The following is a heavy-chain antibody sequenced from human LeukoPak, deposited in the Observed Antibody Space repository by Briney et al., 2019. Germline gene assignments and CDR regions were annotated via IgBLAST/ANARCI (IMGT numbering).Heavy chain of an antibody. CDR2: IIPIFGTA. CDR1: GGTFSSYA. CDR3: ARQIVPAAMIHYYYGMDV. V-gene: IGHV1-69*13. Sequence: GASVKVSCKASGGTFSSYAISWVRQAPGQGLEWMGGIIPIFGTANYAQKFQGRVTITADESTSTAYMELSSLRSEDTAVYYCARQIVPAAMIHYYYGMDVWGQGTTVTVSS. J-gene: IGHJ6*02. D-gene: IGHD2-2*01.